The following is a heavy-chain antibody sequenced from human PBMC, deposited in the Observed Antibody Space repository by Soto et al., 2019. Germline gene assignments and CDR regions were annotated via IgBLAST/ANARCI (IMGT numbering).Heavy chain of an antibody. CDR1: GGSIRSDGYY. CDR2: IYYSGRT. Sequence: SETLSLTCTVSGGSIRSDGYYWSWVRQHPGKGLEYIGYIYYSGRTYYNPSLKSRVTISVDTSKNQFSLKLSSVTAADTAVYYCARARRGIAARQDAFDIWGQGTMVTVSS. J-gene: IGHJ3*02. V-gene: IGHV4-61*08. D-gene: IGHD6-6*01. CDR3: ARARRGIAARQDAFDI.